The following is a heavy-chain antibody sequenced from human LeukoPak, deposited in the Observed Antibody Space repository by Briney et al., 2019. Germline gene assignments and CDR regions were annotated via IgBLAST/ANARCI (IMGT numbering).Heavy chain of an antibody. CDR1: GGSISSYY. CDR2: IYYSGST. D-gene: IGHD2-15*01. CDR3: ARDSGVVAATRRGGWFDP. V-gene: IGHV4-59*01. J-gene: IGHJ5*02. Sequence: SETLSLTCTVSGGSISSYYWSWIRQTPGKGLEWMGYIYYSGSTNYNPSLKSRVTISVDTSKNQFSLKLSSVTAADTAVYYCARDSGVVAATRRGGWFDPWGQGTMVTVSS.